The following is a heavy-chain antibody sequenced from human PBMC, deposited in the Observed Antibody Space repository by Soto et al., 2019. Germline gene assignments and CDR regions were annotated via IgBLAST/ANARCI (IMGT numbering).Heavy chain of an antibody. CDR1: GGSISSGDYY. V-gene: IGHV4-30-4*01. CDR2: IYYSGST. Sequence: SETLSLTCTVSGGSISSGDYYWSWIRQPPGKGLEWIGYIYYSGSTYYNPSLKSRVTISVDTSKNQFSLKLSSVTAADTAVYYCARYRGYEGLRFDPWGQGTLVTVSS. J-gene: IGHJ5*02. CDR3: ARYRGYEGLRFDP. D-gene: IGHD5-12*01.